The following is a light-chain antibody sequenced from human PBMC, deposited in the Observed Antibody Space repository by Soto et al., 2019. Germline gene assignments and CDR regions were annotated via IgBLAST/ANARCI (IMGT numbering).Light chain of an antibody. CDR3: ASYTPSSTYV. CDR2: DVS. CDR1: SSDVGGYSY. J-gene: IGLJ1*01. V-gene: IGLV2-14*01. Sequence: QSALTQPASVSGSPGQSIAISCTGTSSDVGGYSYVSWYQQQPGKAPKLVISDVSNRPSGVSDRFSGSKSGNTASLTISGLQTEDEADYYRASYTPSSTYVFGTGTKLTVL.